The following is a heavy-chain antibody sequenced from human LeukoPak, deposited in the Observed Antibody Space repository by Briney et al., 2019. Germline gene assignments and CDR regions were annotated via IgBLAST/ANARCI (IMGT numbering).Heavy chain of an antibody. V-gene: IGHV4-30-2*01. CDR1: GGSISSGGYS. Sequence: SETLSLTCAVSGGSISSGGYSWSWIRQPPGKGLEWIGYIYHSGSTYYNPSLKSRVTISVDRSKNQFSLKLSSVTAADTAVYYCARGVRDGYNSFDCWGQGTLVTVSS. CDR3: ARGVRDGYNSFDC. D-gene: IGHD5-24*01. J-gene: IGHJ4*02. CDR2: IYHSGST.